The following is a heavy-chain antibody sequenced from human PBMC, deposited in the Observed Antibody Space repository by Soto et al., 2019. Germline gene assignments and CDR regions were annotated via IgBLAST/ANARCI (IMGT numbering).Heavy chain of an antibody. D-gene: IGHD6-19*01. J-gene: IGHJ6*02. Sequence: ASVKVSCKASGYTFTGYYMHWVRQAPGQGLEWMGWINPNSGGTNYAQKFQGWVTMTRDTSISTAYMELSRLRSDDTAVYYCARDRRVAVAGYYYYGMDVRGQGTTVTVSS. CDR1: GYTFTGYY. CDR2: INPNSGGT. V-gene: IGHV1-2*04. CDR3: ARDRRVAVAGYYYYGMDV.